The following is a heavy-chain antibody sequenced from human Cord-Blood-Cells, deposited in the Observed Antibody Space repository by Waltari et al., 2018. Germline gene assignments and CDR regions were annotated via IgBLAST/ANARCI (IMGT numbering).Heavy chain of an antibody. J-gene: IGHJ4*02. CDR3: ARLNSSSEDY. D-gene: IGHD6-6*01. CDR1: GGTFSSYA. CDR2: IIPILGIA. V-gene: IGHV1-69*09. Sequence: QVQLVQSGAEVKKPGSSVKVSCKASGGTFSSYASSWVRQAPGQGLEWMGRIIPILGIANYAQKFQGRVTITADKSTSTAYMELSSLRSEDTAVYYCARLNSSSEDYWGQGTLVTVSS.